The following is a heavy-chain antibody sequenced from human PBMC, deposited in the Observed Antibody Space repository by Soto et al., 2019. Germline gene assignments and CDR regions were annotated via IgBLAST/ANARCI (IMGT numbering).Heavy chain of an antibody. V-gene: IGHV1-69*02. CDR2: IIPILGIA. D-gene: IGHD1-26*01. Sequence: QVQLVQSGAEVKKPGSSVKVSCKASGGTFSSYTISWVRQAPGQGLEWMGRIIPILGIANYAQKFQGRVTXTXDXSTSTAYMELSSLRSEDTAVYYCAMTSRVGATTLKYWGQGTLVTVSS. CDR3: AMTSRVGATTLKY. CDR1: GGTFSSYT. J-gene: IGHJ4*02.